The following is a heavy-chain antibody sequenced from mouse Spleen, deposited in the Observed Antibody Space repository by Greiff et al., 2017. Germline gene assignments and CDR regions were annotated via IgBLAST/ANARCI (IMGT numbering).Heavy chain of an antibody. J-gene: IGHJ3*01. CDR1: GYAFSSYW. Sequence: VQLQQPGAELVKPGASVKLSCKASGYAFSSYWMNWVKQRPGKGLEWIGQIYPGDGDTNYNGKFKGKATLTADKSSSTAYMQLSSLTSEDSAVYFCARARYYDWFAYWGQGPLVTVSA. V-gene: IGHV1-80*01. D-gene: IGHD2-4*01. CDR2: IYPGDGDT. CDR3: ARARYYDWFAY.